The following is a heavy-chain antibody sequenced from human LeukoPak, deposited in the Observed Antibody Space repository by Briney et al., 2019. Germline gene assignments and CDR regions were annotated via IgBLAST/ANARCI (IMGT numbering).Heavy chain of an antibody. CDR3: ARGSSSWSTKTNWFDP. Sequence: ASVKVSCKASAYTFTDYYVHWVRQAPGQGLEWMGRINPSSGDTNYAQNFQGRVTMTRDTSISTAYMELSRLRSDDTAVYYCARGSSSWSTKTNWFDPWGQGTLVTVSS. V-gene: IGHV1-2*06. D-gene: IGHD6-13*01. CDR2: INPSSGDT. CDR1: AYTFTDYY. J-gene: IGHJ5*02.